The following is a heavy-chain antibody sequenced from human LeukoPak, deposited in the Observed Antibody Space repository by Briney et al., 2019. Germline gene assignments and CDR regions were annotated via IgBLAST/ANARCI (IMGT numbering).Heavy chain of an antibody. J-gene: IGHJ4*02. CDR2: INGSGGST. D-gene: IGHD3-10*01. CDR1: GFTFSSYA. Sequence: GGSLRLSCAASGFTFSSYAMSWVRQAPGKGLEWVSAINGSGGSTYYADSVKGRFTISRDNSKNTLYLQMNSLRAEDTAVYYCAKSSHYGSGSYTPYGYYFDYWGQGTLVTVSS. V-gene: IGHV3-23*01. CDR3: AKSSHYGSGSYTPYGYYFDY.